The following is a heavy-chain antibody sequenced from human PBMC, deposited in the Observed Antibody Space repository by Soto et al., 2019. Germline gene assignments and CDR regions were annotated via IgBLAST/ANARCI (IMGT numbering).Heavy chain of an antibody. Sequence: GGSLRLSCAASGFTFSNVWMHWVRQAPGKGLEWVGRIKSKTDGGTTDYPAPVKGIFTVSRDDSKRTLYLQMNSLKSEDTSVYYCTTLPACRDGTCFEYWGQGTLVTVSS. CDR2: IKSKTDGGTT. J-gene: IGHJ4*02. CDR1: GFTFSNVW. D-gene: IGHD2-15*01. V-gene: IGHV3-15*07. CDR3: TTLPACRDGTCFEY.